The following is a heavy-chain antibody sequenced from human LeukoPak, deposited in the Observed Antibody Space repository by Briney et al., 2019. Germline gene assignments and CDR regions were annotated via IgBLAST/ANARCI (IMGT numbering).Heavy chain of an antibody. V-gene: IGHV1-69*13. J-gene: IGHJ4*02. Sequence: SVKVSCKASGGTFSSYAIRWVRQAPGQGLEWMGGIIPIFGTANYAQKFQGRVTITADESTSTAYMELSSLRSEDTAVYYCARGGIVVVPAAIRFGYWGQGTLVTVSS. CDR1: GGTFSSYA. D-gene: IGHD2-2*01. CDR3: ARGGIVVVPAAIRFGY. CDR2: IIPIFGTA.